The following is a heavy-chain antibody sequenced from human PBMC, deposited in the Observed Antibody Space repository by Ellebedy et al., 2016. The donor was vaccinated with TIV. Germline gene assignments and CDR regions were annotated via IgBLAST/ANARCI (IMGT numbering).Heavy chain of an antibody. J-gene: IGHJ2*01. Sequence: GGSLRLSCVGSGFSFSSYWMSWVRQAPGKGLVWLSRIFSDGSIITYVDSVKGRFTISRDYAGNSLFLQMNSLGAEDTAVYYCARAIYGASYLWGRGTLVTVSS. D-gene: IGHD4-17*01. CDR3: ARAIYGASYL. CDR2: IFSDGSII. CDR1: GFSFSSYW. V-gene: IGHV3-74*01.